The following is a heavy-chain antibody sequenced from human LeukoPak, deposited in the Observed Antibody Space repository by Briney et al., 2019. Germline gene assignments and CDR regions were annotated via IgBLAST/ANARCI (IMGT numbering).Heavy chain of an antibody. CDR2: ISGSAGST. J-gene: IGHJ5*02. V-gene: IGHV3-23*01. Sequence: GGSLRLSCAASGFTFSSYGMSWVRQAPGKGLEWVSGISGSAGSTYYADSVKGRFTISRDNSKNTLYLQMNSLRAEDTAVYYCAKATHYYDSSNWFDPWGQGTLVTVSS. CDR1: GFTFSSYG. CDR3: AKATHYYDSSNWFDP. D-gene: IGHD3-22*01.